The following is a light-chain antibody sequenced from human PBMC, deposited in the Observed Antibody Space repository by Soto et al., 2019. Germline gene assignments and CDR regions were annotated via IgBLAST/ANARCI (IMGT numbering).Light chain of an antibody. J-gene: IGKJ2*01. V-gene: IGKV4-1*01. Sequence: DIVMTQSPDSLAVSLGERATINCKSSQSVLYSSNNKNYLAWYQQKPGQPPKLLIYWASTRESGVPDRFSGSGSGTDFTLTVSGLQAEDVAVYYCQQYDSTPYTFGQGTKLEIK. CDR3: QQYDSTPYT. CDR2: WAS. CDR1: QSVLYSSNNKNY.